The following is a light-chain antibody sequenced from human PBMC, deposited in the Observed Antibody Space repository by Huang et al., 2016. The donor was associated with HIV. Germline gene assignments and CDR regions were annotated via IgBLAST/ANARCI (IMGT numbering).Light chain of an antibody. CDR1: QSISPN. CDR3: QQYDNSWT. CDR2: GAS. V-gene: IGKV3-15*01. J-gene: IGKJ1*01. Sequence: ETVMTQSPDTLSVSPGERATLSCRASQSISPNLAWYQQKPGQAPRLLIYGASTRATGIPARFSGSGSGTEFTLTISSLQSEDFAIYYCQQYDNSWTFAQGTKVEI.